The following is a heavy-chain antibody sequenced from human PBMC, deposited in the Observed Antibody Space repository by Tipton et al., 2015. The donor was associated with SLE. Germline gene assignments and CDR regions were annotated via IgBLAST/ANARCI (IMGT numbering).Heavy chain of an antibody. V-gene: IGHV4-59*12. J-gene: IGHJ4*02. D-gene: IGHD1-26*01. CDR3: ARLLSDDYYEGHDY. CDR2: IYYSGST. CDR1: GGSISSYY. Sequence: TLSLTCTVSGGSISSYYWSWIRQPPGKGLEWIGYIYYSGSTYYNPSLKSRVTISVDTSKNQFSLKLSSVTAADTAVYYCARLLSDDYYEGHDYWGQGTLVTVSS.